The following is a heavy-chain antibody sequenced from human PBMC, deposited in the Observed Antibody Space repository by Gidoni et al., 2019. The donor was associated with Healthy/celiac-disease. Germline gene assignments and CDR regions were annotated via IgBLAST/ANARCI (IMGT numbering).Heavy chain of an antibody. CDR2: IYPGDSDT. CDR3: ARLYYYDSGLDY. D-gene: IGHD3-22*01. CDR1: GYRLTSYW. J-gene: IGHJ4*02. Sequence: EVQLVQSGAEGKKPGESRKISCKGSGYRLTSYWIGWVRQMPGKGLEWLGIIYPGDSDTRYSPSFHGQVTISADKSTSTAYLQWSSLKASDTAMYYCARLYYYDSGLDYWGQGTLVTVSS. V-gene: IGHV5-51*01.